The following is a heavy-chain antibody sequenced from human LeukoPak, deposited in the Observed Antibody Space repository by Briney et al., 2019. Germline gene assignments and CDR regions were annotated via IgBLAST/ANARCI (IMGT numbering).Heavy chain of an antibody. CDR3: ARTRIGYSGSGFDY. J-gene: IGHJ4*02. CDR2: MNPNSGNT. V-gene: IGHV1-8*01. Sequence: ASVKVSSKASGYTFTSYDINWVRHATGQGLEWMGWMNPNSGNTGYAQKFQGRVTMTRNTSISTAYMELSRMRSEDTAVYYCARTRIGYSGSGFDYWGQGTLVTVSS. CDR1: GYTFTSYD. D-gene: IGHD5-12*01.